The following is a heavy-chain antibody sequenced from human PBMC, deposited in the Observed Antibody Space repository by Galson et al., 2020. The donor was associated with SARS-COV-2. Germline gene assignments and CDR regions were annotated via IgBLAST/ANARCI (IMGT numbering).Heavy chain of an antibody. D-gene: IGHD5-18*01. V-gene: IGHV3-30*04. CDR1: GFTFSSYA. Sequence: QLGESLKISCAASGFTFSSYAMHWVRQAPGKGLEWVAVISYDGSNKYYADSVKGRFTISRDNSKNTLYLQMNSLRAEDTAVYYCARPRGYSYGTYFDYWGQGTLVTVSS. CDR3: ARPRGYSYGTYFDY. J-gene: IGHJ4*02. CDR2: ISYDGSNK.